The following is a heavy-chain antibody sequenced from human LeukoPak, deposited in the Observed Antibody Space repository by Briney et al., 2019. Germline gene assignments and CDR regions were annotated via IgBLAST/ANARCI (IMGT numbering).Heavy chain of an antibody. D-gene: IGHD2-15*01. Sequence: SETLSLTCTVSGGSIGSYSWSWIRQPPGKGLEWIGYIYYSGSTNYNPSLKSRVTISVDTSKNQFSLKLSSVTAADTAVYYCARSPVAAKRRYNWFDPWGQGTLVTVSS. CDR2: IYYSGST. J-gene: IGHJ5*02. V-gene: IGHV4-59*01. CDR1: GGSIGSYS. CDR3: ARSPVAAKRRYNWFDP.